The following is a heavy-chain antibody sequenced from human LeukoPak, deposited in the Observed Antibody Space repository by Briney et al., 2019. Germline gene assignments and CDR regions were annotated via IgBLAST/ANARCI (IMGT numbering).Heavy chain of an antibody. CDR1: GLTVSSYG. Sequence: PGESLRLSCGASGLTVSSYGMSWVRQAPGKGLEWVSTIIGSAVNTYYADSVKDRFTISRDDSKNTVYLQMNSLRAEDTAVYSCAKYTSGTSYRGLDQWGQGTLVTVSS. D-gene: IGHD3-10*01. CDR3: AKYTSGTSYRGLDQ. CDR2: IIGSAVNT. V-gene: IGHV3-23*01. J-gene: IGHJ4*02.